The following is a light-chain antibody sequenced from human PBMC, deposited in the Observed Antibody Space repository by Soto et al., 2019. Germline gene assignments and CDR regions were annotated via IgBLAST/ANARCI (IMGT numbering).Light chain of an antibody. CDR1: QSLLHSNGYNY. CDR3: MQALQTPRT. V-gene: IGKV2-28*01. CDR2: LGS. J-gene: IGKJ1*01. Sequence: DIVMTQSPLSLPVTPGEPASISCRSSQSLLHSNGYNYLDWYLQKPGQSPQLLIYLGSNRASGVPDRFSGSGSGTDFTLKISRVEAEDVGVYYCMQALQTPRTFGLGTNEEIK.